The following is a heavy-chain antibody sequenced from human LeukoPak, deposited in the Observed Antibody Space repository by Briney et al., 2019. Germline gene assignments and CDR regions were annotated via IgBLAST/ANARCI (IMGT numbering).Heavy chain of an antibody. CDR3: ARVGPFGSGWPDY. V-gene: IGHV1-18*01. D-gene: IGHD6-19*01. CDR2: ISAYNGNT. Sequence: ASVKVSCKASGYTFTSYGISGVRQSPRQGLECMGWISAYNGNTNYAQKLQGRVTMTTDTSTRTAYMELRSLRSDDTAVYYCARVGPFGSGWPDYWGQGTLVTVSS. CDR1: GYTFTSYG. J-gene: IGHJ4*02.